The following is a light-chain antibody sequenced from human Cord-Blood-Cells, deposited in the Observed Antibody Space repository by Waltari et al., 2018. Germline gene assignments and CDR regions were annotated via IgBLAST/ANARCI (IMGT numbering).Light chain of an antibody. CDR1: QSVSSY. Sequence: EIVLTQSPVTLSLSTGERATLSCRASQSVSSYLAWYQQKPGQAPRLLIYDASNRATGIPARFSGSGSGTDFTLTISSLEPEDFAVYYCQQRSNWPPWTFGQGTKVEIK. CDR2: DAS. J-gene: IGKJ1*01. CDR3: QQRSNWPPWT. V-gene: IGKV3-11*01.